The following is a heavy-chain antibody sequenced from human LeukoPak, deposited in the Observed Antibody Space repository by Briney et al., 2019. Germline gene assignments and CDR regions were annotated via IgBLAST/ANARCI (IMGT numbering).Heavy chain of an antibody. D-gene: IGHD3-16*02. Sequence: SETLSLICAVYGGSFSGYYGSWIRQPPGKGLEWIGEINHSGSTNYNPSLKSRVTISVDTSKNQFSLKLSSVTAADTAVYYCARLSSGDYVWGSYRYTSDYFDYWGQGTLVTVSS. CDR1: GGSFSGYY. J-gene: IGHJ4*02. CDR2: INHSGST. CDR3: ARLSSGDYVWGSYRYTSDYFDY. V-gene: IGHV4-34*01.